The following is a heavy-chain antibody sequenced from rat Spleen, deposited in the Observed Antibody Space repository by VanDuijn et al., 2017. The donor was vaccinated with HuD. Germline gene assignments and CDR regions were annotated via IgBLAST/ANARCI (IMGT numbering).Heavy chain of an antibody. CDR2: IFYDGSRA. J-gene: IGHJ2*01. CDR3: ARPAPFDY. D-gene: IGHD3-1*01. Sequence: EVQLVESGGGLVQPGGSLILSCAASGFSFSDYNMAWVRQAPKKGLEWVATIFYDGSRAYYRDSVKGRFTVSRDNAKSTLSLQMDSLKSEDTATYYCARPAPFDYWGQGDMVTVSS. V-gene: IGHV5S10*01. CDR1: GFSFSDYN.